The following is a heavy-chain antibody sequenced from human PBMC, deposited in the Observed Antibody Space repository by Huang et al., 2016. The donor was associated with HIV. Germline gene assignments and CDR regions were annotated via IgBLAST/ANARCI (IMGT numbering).Heavy chain of an antibody. CDR3: AKFRGGVVRSYHFDY. V-gene: IGHV3-23*01. D-gene: IGHD2-2*01. J-gene: IGHJ4*02. CDR1: GFIFSSYA. CDR2: MNDDGVGT. Sequence: EVQLLESGGGLVQPGGSLRLSCAASGFIFSSYAMSWVRQAPGKGLEWVSTMNDDGVGTYYADSVKGRFTISRDNSKNTLFLQVNSLRGEDTAVYYCAKFRGGVVRSYHFDYWGQGTLVTVSS.